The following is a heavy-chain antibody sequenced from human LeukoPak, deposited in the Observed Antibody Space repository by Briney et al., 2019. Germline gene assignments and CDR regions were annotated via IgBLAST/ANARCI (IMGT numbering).Heavy chain of an antibody. J-gene: IGHJ4*02. CDR3: ARDRIMYYDSSGYCDY. V-gene: IGHV1-46*01. D-gene: IGHD3-22*01. CDR2: INPSGSST. CDR1: GYSFTSHY. Sequence: ASVKVSCKASGYSFTSHYMHWVRQAPGQGLEWMGLINPSGSSTPYAQKFQGRVTMTRDMSTSTVYMELSSLRSEDTAVYYCARDRIMYYDSSGYCDYWGQGTLVTVSS.